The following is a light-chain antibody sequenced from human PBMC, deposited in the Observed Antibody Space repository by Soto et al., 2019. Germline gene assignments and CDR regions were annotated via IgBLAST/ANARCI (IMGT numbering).Light chain of an antibody. J-gene: IGKJ3*01. CDR1: QSVGGTF. CDR3: QQSAT. CDR2: RAS. V-gene: IGKV3-20*01. Sequence: IVFSQSPCSVSLSPGEGATLSCRASQSVGGTFLAWYQQKPGQAPRLLIYRASNRPPGIPDRFSGSGSGTDFTLTISSLEPEDFALYYCQQSATFGPGAKVDI.